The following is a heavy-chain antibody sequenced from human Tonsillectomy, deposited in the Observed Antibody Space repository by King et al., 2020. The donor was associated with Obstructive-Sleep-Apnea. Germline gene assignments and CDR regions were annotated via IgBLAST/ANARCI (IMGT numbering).Heavy chain of an antibody. D-gene: IGHD3-22*01. V-gene: IGHV4-34*01. J-gene: IGHJ4*02. CDR3: ARGGKTYYYDSSGYCYDY. Sequence: VQLQQWGAGLLKPSETLSLTCAVYGGSFSGYYWSWIRQPPGKGLEWIGEINHSGSTNYSPSLKSRVTISVDTSKNQFSLKLSSVTAADTAVYYCARGGKTYYYDSSGYCYDYWGQGTLVTVSS. CDR1: GGSFSGYY. CDR2: INHSGST.